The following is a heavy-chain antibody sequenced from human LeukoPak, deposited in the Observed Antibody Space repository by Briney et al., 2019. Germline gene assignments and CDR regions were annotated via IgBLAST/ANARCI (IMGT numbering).Heavy chain of an antibody. CDR1: GYSFTSYN. CDR2: IKPSGGNT. V-gene: IGHV1-46*01. CDR3: ARGFDSSGYDY. Sequence: ASVKVSCKTSGYSFTSYNLHWVRQAPGQRLEWMGIIKPSGGNTNYAQKFQGRVTMTRDTSISTAYMELSRLRSDDTAVYYCARGFDSSGYDYWGQGTLVTVSS. D-gene: IGHD3-22*01. J-gene: IGHJ4*02.